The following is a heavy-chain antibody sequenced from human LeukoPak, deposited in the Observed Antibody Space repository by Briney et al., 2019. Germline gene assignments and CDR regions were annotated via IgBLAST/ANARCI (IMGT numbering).Heavy chain of an antibody. CDR2: ISGSGGNT. D-gene: IGHD3-10*01. Sequence: GGSLRLSCAASGFVFTTYGMGWVRQAPGKGLEWVSAISGSGGNTHYADSVKGRFIISRDNSKNTLFLQMNTLRAEDTAVYYCAKIMGRFPNPPFENWGQGTLVTVSS. CDR3: AKIMGRFPNPPFEN. CDR1: GFVFTTYG. J-gene: IGHJ4*02. V-gene: IGHV3-23*01.